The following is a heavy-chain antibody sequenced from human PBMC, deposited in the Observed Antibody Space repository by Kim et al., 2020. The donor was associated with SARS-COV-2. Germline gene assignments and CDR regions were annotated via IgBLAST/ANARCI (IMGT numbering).Heavy chain of an antibody. V-gene: IGHV3-21*01. CDR1: GFTFSSYS. CDR3: ARVHGPVRGYCSSTSCYAAAAAGTNYYYYYMDV. Sequence: GGSLRLSCAASGFTFSSYSMNWVRQAPGKGLEWVSSISSSSSYIYYADSVKGRFTISRDNAKNSLYLQMNSLRAEDTAVYYCARVHGPVRGYCSSTSCYAAAAAGTNYYYYYMDVWGKGTTVTVSS. J-gene: IGHJ6*03. D-gene: IGHD2-2*01. CDR2: ISSSSSYI.